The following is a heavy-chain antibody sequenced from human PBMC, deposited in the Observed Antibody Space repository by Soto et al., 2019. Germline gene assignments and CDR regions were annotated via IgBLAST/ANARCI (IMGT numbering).Heavy chain of an antibody. J-gene: IGHJ6*02. CDR3: ARDAATYYGMDV. CDR2: ISYDGSNK. V-gene: IGHV3-30-3*01. D-gene: IGHD6-25*01. Sequence: PGGSLRLSCAASGFTFSSYAMHWVRQAPGKGLEWVAVISYDGSNKYYADSVKGRFTISRDNSKNTLYLQMNSLRAEDTAVYYCARDAATYYGMDVWGQGTTVTGSS. CDR1: GFTFSSYA.